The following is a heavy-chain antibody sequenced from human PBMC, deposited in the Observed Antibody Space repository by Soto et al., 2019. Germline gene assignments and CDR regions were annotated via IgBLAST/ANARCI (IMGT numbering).Heavy chain of an antibody. CDR3: ARGSLTIFGVVSRRYNWFDP. V-gene: IGHV4-59*01. CDR2: IYYSGST. Sequence: SETLSLTCPVSGCSISSYYWSWIRQPPGKGLEWIGYIYYSGSTNYNPSLKSRVTISVDTSKNQFSLKLSSVTAADTAVYYCARGSLTIFGVVSRRYNWFDPWGQGALVTVSS. CDR1: GCSISSYY. D-gene: IGHD3-3*01. J-gene: IGHJ5*02.